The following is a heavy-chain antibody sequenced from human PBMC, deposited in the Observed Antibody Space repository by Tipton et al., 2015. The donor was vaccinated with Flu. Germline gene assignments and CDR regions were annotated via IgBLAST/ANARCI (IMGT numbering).Heavy chain of an antibody. CDR1: GDSISTYY. J-gene: IGHJ3*02. CDR3: ARGLRDGYNPHDAFDI. V-gene: IGHV4-59*01. Sequence: TLSLTCSVSGDSISTYYWSWIRQPPGKGLEWIGYIYYSGSTNYNPSLKSRVTISVDTSKNQFSLKLSSVTAADTAVYYCARGLRDGYNPHDAFDIWGQGTMVTVSS. D-gene: IGHD5-24*01. CDR2: IYYSGST.